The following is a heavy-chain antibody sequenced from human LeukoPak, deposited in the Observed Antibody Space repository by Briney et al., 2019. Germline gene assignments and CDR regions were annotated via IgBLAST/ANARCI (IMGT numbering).Heavy chain of an antibody. CDR3: ATGGTRITMVRGGAFDI. V-gene: IGHV4-38-2*02. CDR2: IYHSGSP. CDR1: GYSINSAHY. J-gene: IGHJ3*02. D-gene: IGHD3-10*01. Sequence: PSETLSLTCTVSGYSINSAHYWGWIRQPPGKGLEWIGSIYHSGSPDYNPSLKSRVTISVDTSKNQFSLKLSSVTAADTAVYYCATGGTRITMVRGGAFDIWGQGTMVTVSS.